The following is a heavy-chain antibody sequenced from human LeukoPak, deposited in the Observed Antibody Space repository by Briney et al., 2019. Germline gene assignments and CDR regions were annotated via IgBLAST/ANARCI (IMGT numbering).Heavy chain of an antibody. Sequence: SVKVSCKASGGTFSSYAISWVRQAPGQGLERMGGIIPIFGTANYPQKFQGRVTITADESTSTAYMELSSLRSEDTAVYYCARDGTDYYDSSEVVDAFDIWGQGTMVTVSS. J-gene: IGHJ3*02. CDR3: ARDGTDYYDSSEVVDAFDI. D-gene: IGHD3-22*01. CDR1: GGTFSSYA. CDR2: IIPIFGTA. V-gene: IGHV1-69*01.